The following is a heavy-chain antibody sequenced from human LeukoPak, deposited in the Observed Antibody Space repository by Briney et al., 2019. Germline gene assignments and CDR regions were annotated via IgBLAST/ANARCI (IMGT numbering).Heavy chain of an antibody. CDR2: ISSSGSTI. J-gene: IGHJ6*03. Sequence: PGGSLRLSCAASGFTFSDYYMSCIRQAPGKGLEWVSYISSSGSTIYYADSVKGRFTISRDNAKNSLYLQMNSLRAEDTAVYYCARVGYGSGSPLYYYYYMDVWGKGTTVTISS. CDR3: ARVGYGSGSPLYYYYYMDV. D-gene: IGHD3-10*01. V-gene: IGHV3-11*01. CDR1: GFTFSDYY.